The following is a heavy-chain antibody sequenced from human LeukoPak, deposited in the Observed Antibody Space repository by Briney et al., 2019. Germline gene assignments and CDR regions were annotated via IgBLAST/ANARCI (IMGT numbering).Heavy chain of an antibody. CDR1: GYTFTGPY. V-gene: IGHV1-2*02. CDR3: ARDYYDNSGGAFDI. Sequence: ASMKVSCKASGYTFTGPYMHWVRLAPGQGLEWMGWINPNSGGTNYAQKFQGRVTMTRDTSISTVYMDLSRLTSDDTAVYYCARDYYDNSGGAFDIWAKGQWSPSLQ. J-gene: IGHJ3*02. D-gene: IGHD3-22*01. CDR2: INPNSGGT.